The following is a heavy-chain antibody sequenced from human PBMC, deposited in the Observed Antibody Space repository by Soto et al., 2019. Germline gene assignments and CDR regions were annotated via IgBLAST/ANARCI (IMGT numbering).Heavy chain of an antibody. CDR1: GYTFTSYG. CDR2: ISYDGSNK. CDR3: ARDAVKNGYNYDYFDY. Sequence: SCKASGYTFTSYGISWVRQAPGQGLEWVAVISYDGSNKYYADSVKDRFTISRDNSKNTLYLQMDSLRAEDTAVYYCARDAVKNGYNYDYFDYWGQGTLVTVSS. D-gene: IGHD5-12*01. V-gene: IGHV3-30*16. J-gene: IGHJ4*02.